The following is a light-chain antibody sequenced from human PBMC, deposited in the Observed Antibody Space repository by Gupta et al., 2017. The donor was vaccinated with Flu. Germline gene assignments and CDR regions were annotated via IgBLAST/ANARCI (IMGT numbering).Light chain of an antibody. CDR1: SSNIGNNH. Sequence: QSVFTHPPSVSASPGQMVTLSCSGGSSNIGNNHVSWYQQLPGAAPKLLIYDSDKRPSGIPDRFSGSKSGTSATLGITGLQTGDEADYYCGTWDNSRSAWLFGGGTKLTVL. CDR3: GTWDNSRSAWL. J-gene: IGLJ2*01. V-gene: IGLV1-51*01. CDR2: DSD.